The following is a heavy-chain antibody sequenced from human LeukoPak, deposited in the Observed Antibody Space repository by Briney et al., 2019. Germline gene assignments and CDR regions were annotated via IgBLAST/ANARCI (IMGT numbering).Heavy chain of an antibody. V-gene: IGHV3-23*01. CDR3: AKGSNYGFGYYFNY. Sequence: GGSLRLSCAASGFTFSTYAMGWVRQAPGKGLEWVSSIIISGGGTYYADSVKGRFTISRDNSKNALYLQMNSLRAEDTAVYYCAKGSNYGFGYYFNYWGQGTLVTVSS. J-gene: IGHJ4*02. CDR1: GFTFSTYA. D-gene: IGHD3-10*01. CDR2: IIISGGGT.